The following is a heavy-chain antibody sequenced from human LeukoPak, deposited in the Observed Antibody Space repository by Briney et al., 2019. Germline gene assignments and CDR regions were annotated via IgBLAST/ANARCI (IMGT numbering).Heavy chain of an antibody. Sequence: SVKVSCKASGGTFSSYAISWVRQAPGQGLEWMGGIIPICGTANYAQKFQGRVTITADESTSTAYMELSSLRSEDTAVYYCARSGGSITMIVGYYFDYWGQGTLVTVSS. CDR3: ARSGGSITMIVGYYFDY. V-gene: IGHV1-69*13. CDR1: GGTFSSYA. D-gene: IGHD3-22*01. J-gene: IGHJ4*02. CDR2: IIPICGTA.